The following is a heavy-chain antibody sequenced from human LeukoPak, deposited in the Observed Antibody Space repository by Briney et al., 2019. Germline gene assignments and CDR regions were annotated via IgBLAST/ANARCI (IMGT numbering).Heavy chain of an antibody. Sequence: GGSLRLSCAASGFTFGNYGMSWVRQAPGKGLEWVSAISGSGGDTYYADSVKGRFTISRDNSKNTLSLQMKSLRAEDTAIYYCRPIYYYAMDVWGQGTTVTVSS. CDR1: GFTFGNYG. J-gene: IGHJ6*02. CDR3: RPIYYYAMDV. V-gene: IGHV3-23*01. D-gene: IGHD3-9*01. CDR2: ISGSGGDT.